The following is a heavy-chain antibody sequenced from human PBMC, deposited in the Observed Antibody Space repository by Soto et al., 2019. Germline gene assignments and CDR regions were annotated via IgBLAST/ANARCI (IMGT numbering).Heavy chain of an antibody. J-gene: IGHJ4*02. D-gene: IGHD3-16*01. V-gene: IGHV4-31*03. CDR1: GGSISSGGYY. Sequence: SETLSLTCTVSGGSISSGGYYWSWIRQHPGKGLEWIGYIYYSGSTYYNPSLKSRVTISVDTSKNQFSLKLSSVTAADTAVYSCARAHGLGATTLDYWGQGTLVTVSS. CDR3: ARAHGLGATTLDY. CDR2: IYYSGST.